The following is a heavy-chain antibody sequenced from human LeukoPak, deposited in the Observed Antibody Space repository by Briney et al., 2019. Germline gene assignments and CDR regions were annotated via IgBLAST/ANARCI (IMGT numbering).Heavy chain of an antibody. Sequence: GGSLRLSCAASGFSLKTYNTNWVRQAPGKGLEWVSSMTSSRYIYYADSVKGRFTISRDNAKNSLYLQMNSLRAEDTAVYYCARDARGYSYGLDYWGQGTLVTVSS. CDR2: MTSSRYI. V-gene: IGHV3-21*01. J-gene: IGHJ4*02. CDR1: GFSLKTYN. D-gene: IGHD5-18*01. CDR3: ARDARGYSYGLDY.